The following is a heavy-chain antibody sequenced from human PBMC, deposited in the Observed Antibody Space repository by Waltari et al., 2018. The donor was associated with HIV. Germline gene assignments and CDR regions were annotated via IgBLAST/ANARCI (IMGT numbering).Heavy chain of an antibody. J-gene: IGHJ5*02. CDR3: AKDEAGAGSPEVWFDP. Sequence: EMQLLESGGGLVQPGGSLRLSCAASGSTFSSYDMPWVRQAPGKGLEWVSGISDSTGRTYYGDSVKGRFTISRDNSKNTLYLQMSSLRVEDTAIYYCAKDEAGAGSPEVWFDPWGQGTLVTVSS. CDR2: ISDSTGRT. CDR1: GSTFSSYD. V-gene: IGHV3-23*01. D-gene: IGHD6-13*01.